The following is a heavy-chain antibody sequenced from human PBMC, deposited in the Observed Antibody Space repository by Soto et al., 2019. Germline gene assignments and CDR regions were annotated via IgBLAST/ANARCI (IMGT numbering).Heavy chain of an antibody. CDR1: GGSISSYY. V-gene: IGHV4-59*01. J-gene: IGHJ3*02. CDR2: IYYSGST. D-gene: IGHD3-10*01. CDR3: ASGHSMVRGVIPRAAFDI. Sequence: SETLSLTCTVSGGSISSYYWSWIRQPPGKGLEWIGYIYYSGSTNYNPSLKSRVTISVDTSKNQFSLKLSSVTAADTAVYYCASGHSMVRGVIPRAAFDIWGQGTMVTVSS.